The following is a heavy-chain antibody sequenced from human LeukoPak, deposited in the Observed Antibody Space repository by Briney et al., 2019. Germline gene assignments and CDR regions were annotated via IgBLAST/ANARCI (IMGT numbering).Heavy chain of an antibody. D-gene: IGHD4-11*01. CDR3: TTDEPVTDY. CDR2: IKSKTDGETT. CDR1: GFTFSNAW. J-gene: IGHJ4*02. Sequence: GGSLRLSCAASGFTFSNAWMSWVRQAPGKGPEWVGRIKSKTDGETTDYAAPVKGRFAISRDDSKNTLYLQMNSLKTEDTAVYYCTTDEPVTDYWGQGTLVTVSS. V-gene: IGHV3-15*01.